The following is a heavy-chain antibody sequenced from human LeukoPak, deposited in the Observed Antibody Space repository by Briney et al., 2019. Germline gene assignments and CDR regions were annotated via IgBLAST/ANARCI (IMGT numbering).Heavy chain of an antibody. J-gene: IGHJ4*02. CDR2: IWYDGSDK. CDR1: GFTFSTYG. V-gene: IGHV3-33*01. D-gene: IGHD3-22*01. Sequence: PGGSLRLSCAASGFTFSTYGMHWVRQAPGKGLEWVAVIWYDGSDKCYADSVKGRFTISRDNSKNTLYLQMNSLRAEDTAVYYCARGSDYYDSSGYYTRLTDYWGQGTLVTVSS. CDR3: ARGSDYYDSSGYYTRLTDY.